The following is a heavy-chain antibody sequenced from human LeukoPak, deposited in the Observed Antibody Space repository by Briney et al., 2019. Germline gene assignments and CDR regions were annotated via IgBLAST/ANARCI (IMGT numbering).Heavy chain of an antibody. CDR2: MNPNSGNT. D-gene: IGHD2-8*01. V-gene: IGHV1-8*01. CDR1: GYTFTSYD. Sequence: ASVKVSCKASGYTFTSYDINWVRQAPEQGLELLGWMNPNSGNTGYAQKFQGRVTMTRNTSISTAYMELSSLRSEDTAVYYCARGHCTTSKCSSRYYYHYMDVWGKGTTVTISS. J-gene: IGHJ6*03. CDR3: ARGHCTTSKCSSRYYYHYMDV.